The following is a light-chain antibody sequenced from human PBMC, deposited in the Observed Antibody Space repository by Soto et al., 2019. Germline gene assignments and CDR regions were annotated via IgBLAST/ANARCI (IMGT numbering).Light chain of an antibody. V-gene: IGLV2-11*01. J-gene: IGLJ2*01. Sequence: QSALTQPSSMSGSPGQSITISCTGTSSDVGAYDHVSWHQQRPGRAPKVLIYDVSKRPSGVPDRFSGSKSGNTASLTISGLQAEDEADYYCCSYAGSYPVVFGGGTKLTVL. CDR2: DVS. CDR1: SSDVGAYDH. CDR3: CSYAGSYPVV.